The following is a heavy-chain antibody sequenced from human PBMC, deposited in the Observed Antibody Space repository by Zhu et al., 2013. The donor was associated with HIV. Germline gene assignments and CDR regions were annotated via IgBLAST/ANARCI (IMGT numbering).Heavy chain of an antibody. CDR1: GYIFANYY. V-gene: IGHV1-46*01. J-gene: IGHJ6*02. D-gene: IGHD3-10*01. CDR3: ARDAKFGSGSYYKPGYYYYYGLDV. Sequence: VQLEQSGVEVKKPGASVRISCKASGYIFANYYIHWVRQAPGQGLEWMGIINPSGGSTTYAQKFQGRVSMTRDPSTSTVYMELSSLRSEDTGVYYCARDAKFGSGSYYKPGYYYYYGLDVWGQGTTVTVSS. CDR2: INPSGGST.